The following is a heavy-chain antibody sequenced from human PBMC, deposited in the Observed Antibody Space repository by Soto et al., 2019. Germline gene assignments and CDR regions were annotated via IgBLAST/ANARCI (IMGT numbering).Heavy chain of an antibody. CDR2: IYPDDSDT. Sequence: GESLKISCKHSGFNFPTFWIAWVRQMPGKGLEWMGTIYPDDSDTRYSPSFQGQVTISADKSIQTAYLQWGSLKASDSALYYCVRGKYRSPRGGLDVWAQGTPVTVSS. D-gene: IGHD1-1*01. J-gene: IGHJ6*02. V-gene: IGHV5-51*01. CDR1: GFNFPTFW. CDR3: VRGKYRSPRGGLDV.